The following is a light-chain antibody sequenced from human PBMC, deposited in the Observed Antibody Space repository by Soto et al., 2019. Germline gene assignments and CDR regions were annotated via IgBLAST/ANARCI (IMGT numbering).Light chain of an antibody. V-gene: IGKV3-15*01. CDR2: GAS. J-gene: IGKJ1*01. CDR3: QQYNNWPRT. Sequence: EIVMTQSPATLSVSPGERATLSCRASESVSGNLAWYQQTPGQAPRLLILGASTRAIGIPARFRGSGSGTQFTLTITSLQSEDFAVYYCQQYNNWPRTFGQGTKV. CDR1: ESVSGN.